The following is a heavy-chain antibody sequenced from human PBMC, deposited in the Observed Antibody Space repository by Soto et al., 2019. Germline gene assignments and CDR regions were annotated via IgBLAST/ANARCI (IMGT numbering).Heavy chain of an antibody. Sequence: QVQLVESGGGVVQPGRSLRLSCAASGFTFSSYGMHWVRQAPGKGLEWVAVIWYDGSNKYYADSVKGRFTISRDNSKNTLYLQMNSLRAEDTAVYYCARGGYSYGWDPYYYSGMDVWGQGTTVTVSS. CDR2: IWYDGSNK. J-gene: IGHJ6*02. V-gene: IGHV3-33*01. CDR3: ARGGYSYGWDPYYYSGMDV. CDR1: GFTFSSYG. D-gene: IGHD5-18*01.